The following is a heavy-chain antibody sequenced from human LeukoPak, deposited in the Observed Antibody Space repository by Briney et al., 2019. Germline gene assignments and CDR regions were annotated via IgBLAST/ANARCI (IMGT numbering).Heavy chain of an antibody. Sequence: GGSLRLSCAASGSTFSSYMVTWVRQAPGKGLEWVSSISSGSSYIYYEDSVKGRFTISRDNGKNSLYLQMSSLRAEDTAVYYCAIAVDSISGTGDTFDIWGQGTMVTVSS. D-gene: IGHD3-3*01. CDR1: GSTFSSYM. J-gene: IGHJ3*02. CDR3: AIAVDSISGTGDTFDI. V-gene: IGHV3-21*01. CDR2: ISSGSSYI.